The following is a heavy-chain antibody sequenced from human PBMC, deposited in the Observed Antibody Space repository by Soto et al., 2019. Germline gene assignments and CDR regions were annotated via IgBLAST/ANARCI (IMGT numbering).Heavy chain of an antibody. J-gene: IGHJ3*01. CDR2: FIPIFRTL. V-gene: IGHV1-69*01. D-gene: IGHD3-22*01. CDR1: GGIFGSHG. Sequence: QVQLIQSEAAVMKPGSSVRVSCTASGGIFGSHGFSWVRQAPGQRLEWVGGFIPIFRTLTYTEKFQARVRIAADESVNTVYLDLSGLTSDDTAVYYCVRDRRIYYSDPHDEFVASDYEVWGPGTMVTVSS. CDR3: VRDRRIYYSDPHDEFVASDYEV.